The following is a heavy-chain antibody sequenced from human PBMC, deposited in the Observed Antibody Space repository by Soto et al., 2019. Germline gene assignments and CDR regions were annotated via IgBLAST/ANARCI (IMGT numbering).Heavy chain of an antibody. V-gene: IGHV3-23*01. D-gene: IGHD4-17*01. CDR2: ISGSGGST. CDR1: GLTFSSIA. J-gene: IGHJ4*02. Sequence: EVQLLESGGGLVQPGGSLRLSFAASGLTFSSIAIGWVGQAPGKGLEWVPAISGSGGSTYYADSVKGRFTISRDNSKNTLYLQMNSLRAEDTAVYYCAKDLVSQYDYGDFGFDYWGQGTLVTVSS. CDR3: AKDLVSQYDYGDFGFDY.